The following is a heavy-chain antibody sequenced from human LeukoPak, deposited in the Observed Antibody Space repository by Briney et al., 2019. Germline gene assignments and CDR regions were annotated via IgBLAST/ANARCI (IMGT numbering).Heavy chain of an antibody. CDR1: GYTFTSYY. CDR3: ARLDSSGWTESDFDY. D-gene: IGHD6-19*01. Sequence: ASVKVSCKASGYTFTSYYMHWVRQAPGQGLEWMGWINPNSGGTNYAQKFQGRVTMTRDTSISTAYMGLSRLRSDDTAVYYCARLDSSGWTESDFDYWGQGTLVTVSS. V-gene: IGHV1-2*02. CDR2: INPNSGGT. J-gene: IGHJ4*02.